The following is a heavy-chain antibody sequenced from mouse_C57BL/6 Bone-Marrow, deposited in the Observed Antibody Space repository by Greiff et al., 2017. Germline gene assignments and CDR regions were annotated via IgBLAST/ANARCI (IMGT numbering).Heavy chain of an antibody. CDR1: GFTFSSYG. CDR3: ARYDYAAMDY. J-gene: IGHJ4*01. CDR2: ISSGGSYT. Sequence: DVMLVESGGDLVKPGGSLKLSCAASGFTFSSYGMSWVRQTPDKRLEWVATISSGGSYTYYPDSVKGRFPISRDNAKNTLYLQMSSLKSEDTAMYYCARYDYAAMDYWGQGTSVTVSS. V-gene: IGHV5-6*02.